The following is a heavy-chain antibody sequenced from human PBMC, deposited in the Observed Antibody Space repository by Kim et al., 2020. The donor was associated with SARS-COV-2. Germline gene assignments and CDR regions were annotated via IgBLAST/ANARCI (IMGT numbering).Heavy chain of an antibody. D-gene: IGHD6-19*01. Sequence: NPSLESRVTISIDPSKNQFSLRLNSVTAADTAVYFCARLAYSSDWFPFDYWGQGILVTVSS. CDR3: ARLAYSSDWFPFDY. V-gene: IGHV4-4*09. J-gene: IGHJ4*02.